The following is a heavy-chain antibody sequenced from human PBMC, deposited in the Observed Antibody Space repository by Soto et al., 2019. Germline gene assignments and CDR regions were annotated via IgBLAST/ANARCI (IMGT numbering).Heavy chain of an antibody. J-gene: IGHJ4*02. CDR3: ARVGGVAARTFDY. CDR2: LYYSGNT. Sequence: LSLTCTVSGGSISPFYWSWVRQPPGKGLEWIGYLYYSGNTNYNPSLKSRVTISVDASKNQVSLRLTSVTAADTAVYYCARVGGVAARTFDYWGQGTVVTVSS. CDR1: GGSISPFY. D-gene: IGHD2-15*01. V-gene: IGHV4-59*01.